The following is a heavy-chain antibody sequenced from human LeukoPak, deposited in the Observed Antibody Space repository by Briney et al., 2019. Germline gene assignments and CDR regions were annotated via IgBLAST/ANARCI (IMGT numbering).Heavy chain of an antibody. V-gene: IGHV3-48*03. CDR2: ISSGGSTI. D-gene: IGHD1-26*01. Sequence: PGGSLRLSCAASGFTFRSYEMNWVRQAPGKGLEWVSYISSGGSTIYYADSVKGRFTISRDNAKNSLYLQMNSLRAEDTAVYYCARDGRDLAFGYWGQGTLVTVSS. CDR1: GFTFRSYE. CDR3: ARDGRDLAFGY. J-gene: IGHJ4*02.